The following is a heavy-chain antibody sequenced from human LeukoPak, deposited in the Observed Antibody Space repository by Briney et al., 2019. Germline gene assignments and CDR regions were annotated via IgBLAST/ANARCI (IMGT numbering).Heavy chain of an antibody. V-gene: IGHV3-53*01. CDR3: ARDTRYSGYDFYYYYGMDV. Sequence: GGFLRLSCAASGFTVSSNYMSWVRQAPGKGLEWVSVIYSGGSTYYADSVKGRFTISRDNSKNTLYLQMNSLRAEDTAVYYCARDTRYSGYDFYYYYGMDVWGQGTTVTVSS. D-gene: IGHD5-12*01. CDR2: IYSGGST. CDR1: GFTVSSNY. J-gene: IGHJ6*02.